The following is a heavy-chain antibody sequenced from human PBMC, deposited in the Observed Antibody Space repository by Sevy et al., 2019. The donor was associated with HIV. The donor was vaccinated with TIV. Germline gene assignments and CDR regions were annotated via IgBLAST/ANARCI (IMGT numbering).Heavy chain of an antibody. CDR3: ARGRKTTEEWLEELDYYYGLDV. D-gene: IGHD2-8*01. J-gene: IGHJ6*02. Sequence: GGSLRLSCAASGFSLTTSDMHWVRQAPGKGLEWVAYVRNDGSNKYYADSVRDRFTISRDSPKNMLYLQMNSLRDEDTAIYYCARGRKTTEEWLEELDYYYGLDVWGQGTTVTVSS. CDR1: GFSLTTSD. V-gene: IGHV3-30*02. CDR2: VRNDGSNK.